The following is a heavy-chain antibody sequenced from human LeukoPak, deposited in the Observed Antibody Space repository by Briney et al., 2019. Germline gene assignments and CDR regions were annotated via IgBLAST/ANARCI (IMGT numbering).Heavy chain of an antibody. J-gene: IGHJ6*03. CDR2: IKQDGSEK. Sequence: GGPLRLSCAASGFTFSSYWMSWLRQAPGKGLEWVANIKQDGSEKYYVDSVKGRFTISKDNAKNSLYLQMNSLRAEDTAVYYCARWCCSGGSCYSHYYYYMDVWGKGTTVTVSS. V-gene: IGHV3-7*01. CDR1: GFTFSSYW. CDR3: ARWCCSGGSCYSHYYYYMDV. D-gene: IGHD2-15*01.